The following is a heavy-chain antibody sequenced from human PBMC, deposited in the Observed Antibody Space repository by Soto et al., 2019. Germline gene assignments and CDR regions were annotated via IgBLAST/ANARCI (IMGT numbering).Heavy chain of an antibody. CDR1: GFTFSSYW. Sequence: GGSLRLSCAASGFTFSSYWMHWVRQAPGKGLVWVSRINSDGSSTSYADSVKGRFTISRDNAKNTLYLQMNSLRAEDTAVYYCARDSSGWPYNWFDPWGQEPWSPSPQ. J-gene: IGHJ5*02. CDR2: INSDGSST. D-gene: IGHD6-19*01. V-gene: IGHV3-74*01. CDR3: ARDSSGWPYNWFDP.